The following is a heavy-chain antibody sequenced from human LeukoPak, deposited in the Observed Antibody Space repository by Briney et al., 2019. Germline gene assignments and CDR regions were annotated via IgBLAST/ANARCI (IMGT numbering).Heavy chain of an antibody. CDR1: GYSFTSYW. J-gene: IGHJ6*02. Sequence: GESLKISCKGSGYSFTSYWIGWVRPMPGKGLERMGINYHGDSNTRYSPSFQGQVTLSAHKSNSTAYLQWSSLKASDTAMYYCARSRLTVATKYYYYYGMDVWGQGTTVTVSS. CDR2: NYHGDSNT. CDR3: ARSRLTVATKYYYYYGMDV. D-gene: IGHD5-12*01. V-gene: IGHV5-51*01.